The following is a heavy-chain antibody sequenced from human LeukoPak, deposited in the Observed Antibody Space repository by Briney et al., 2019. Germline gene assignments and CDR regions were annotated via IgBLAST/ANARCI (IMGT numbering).Heavy chain of an antibody. CDR2: IYHSGST. Sequence: SETLSLTCAVSGYSISSGYYWGWIRQPPGKGLEWIGSIYHSGSTYYNPSLKSRVTISVDTSKNQFSLKLSSVTAADTAVYYCARHEDIVVVVAATGYMDVWGKGTTVTVSS. V-gene: IGHV4-38-2*01. J-gene: IGHJ6*03. CDR3: ARHEDIVVVVAATGYMDV. CDR1: GYSISSGYY. D-gene: IGHD2-15*01.